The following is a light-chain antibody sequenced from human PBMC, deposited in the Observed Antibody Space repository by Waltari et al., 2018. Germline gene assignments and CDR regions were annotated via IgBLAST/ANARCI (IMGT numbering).Light chain of an antibody. CDR2: EAS. CDR3: QAWDSGAVV. CDR1: RVGDGF. V-gene: IGLV3-1*01. J-gene: IGLJ3*02. Sequence: SLELSQSPSVSVSPGQTASIICSGERVGDGFVSWYQQRPGQSPVLVIYEASKRPLGISERFSGSNSGNTATLTISDTQATDEADFYCQAWDSGAVVFGRGTRLIVL.